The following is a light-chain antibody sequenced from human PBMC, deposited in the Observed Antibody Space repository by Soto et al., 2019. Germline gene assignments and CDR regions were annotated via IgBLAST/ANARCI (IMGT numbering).Light chain of an antibody. CDR3: YSYAGGNNV. Sequence: QSVLTQPPSASGSLGQSVTISCTGTSRDVGGYNYVSWYQQHPGKAPKLMIYEVSKRPSGVPDRFSGSKSGSTASLTVSGIQAEDEADYYCYSYAGGNNVFGTGTKLTVL. V-gene: IGLV2-8*01. CDR1: SRDVGGYNY. J-gene: IGLJ1*01. CDR2: EVS.